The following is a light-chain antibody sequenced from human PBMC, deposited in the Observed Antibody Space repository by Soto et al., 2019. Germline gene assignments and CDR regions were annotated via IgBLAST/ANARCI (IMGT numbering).Light chain of an antibody. CDR2: GSS. CDR3: QQYTNWPPIT. Sequence: LTQSPATLPVTPGERATLSCRASQSVGSNLAWFQQKPGQAPRLLIYGSSTRATGVPARFSGSGSGADFTLTISNLQSEDFAVYYCQQYTNWPPITFGQGARLEFK. J-gene: IGKJ5*01. V-gene: IGKV3-15*01. CDR1: QSVGSN.